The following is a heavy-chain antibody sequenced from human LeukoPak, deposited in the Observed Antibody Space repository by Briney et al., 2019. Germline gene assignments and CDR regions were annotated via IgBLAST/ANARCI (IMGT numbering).Heavy chain of an antibody. CDR2: ISDSGGST. CDR3: GRYYVMDV. V-gene: IGHV3-23*01. Sequence: GGSLRLSCAASGFTFSTYVMNWVRQAPGKGLEWVSTISDSGGSTYYADSVKGRFTIPRDNSKSTLYLQMNSLRAEDTAVYYCGRYYVMDVWGQGTSVTVSS. J-gene: IGHJ6*02. CDR1: GFTFSTYV.